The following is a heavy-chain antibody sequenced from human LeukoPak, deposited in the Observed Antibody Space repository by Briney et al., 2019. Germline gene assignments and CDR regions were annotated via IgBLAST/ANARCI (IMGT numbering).Heavy chain of an antibody. D-gene: IGHD2-8*01. Sequence: SETLSLTCAVSGYSISSGYYWGWIRQPPGKGREWIGSIYHSGSTYYNPSLKGRVTISVHTSKNQFSLKLSSVTAADAAVYYCARSLGYCTNGVCYSANAFDIWGQGTMVTVSS. CDR1: GYSISSGYY. J-gene: IGHJ3*02. V-gene: IGHV4-38-2*01. CDR3: ARSLGYCTNGVCYSANAFDI. CDR2: IYHSGST.